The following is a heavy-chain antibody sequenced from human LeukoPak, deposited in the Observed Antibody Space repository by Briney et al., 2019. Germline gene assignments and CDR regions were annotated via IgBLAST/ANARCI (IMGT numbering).Heavy chain of an antibody. V-gene: IGHV1-3*01. D-gene: IGHD3-10*01. CDR1: GYTFTSYA. J-gene: IGHJ4*02. Sequence: ASVKVSCKASGYTFTSYAMHWVRQAPGQRLEWMGWINAGNGNTKYSQKFQGRVTITRDTSASTAYMELSSLRSEDTAVYYCATVWFGELRSDYWGQGTLVTVS. CDR2: INAGNGNT. CDR3: ATVWFGELRSDY.